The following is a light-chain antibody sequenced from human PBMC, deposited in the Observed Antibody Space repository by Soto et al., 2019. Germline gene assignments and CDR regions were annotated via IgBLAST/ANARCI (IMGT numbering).Light chain of an antibody. Sequence: QSVLTQPPSVSGAPGQRVAIACSGSSANIGASYNVDWYQQLPGTAPKLLIYGNNNRPSGVPARFSGSKSGTSASLAIAGLQAEDEGDYYCQSYDSSLSGYVFGTGTKVTVL. V-gene: IGLV1-40*01. J-gene: IGLJ1*01. CDR3: QSYDSSLSGYV. CDR1: SANIGASYN. CDR2: GNN.